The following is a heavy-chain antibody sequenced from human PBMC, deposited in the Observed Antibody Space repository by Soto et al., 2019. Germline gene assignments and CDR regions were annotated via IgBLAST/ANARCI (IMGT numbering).Heavy chain of an antibody. CDR3: ARNRGYSYGRGVGY. CDR1: GGSFSGYY. J-gene: IGHJ4*02. V-gene: IGHV4-34*01. CDR2: INHSGST. Sequence: SETLSLTCAVYGGSFSGYYWSWIRQPPGKGLEWIGEINHSGSTNYNPSLKSRVTISVDTSKNQFSLKLSSVTAADTAVYYCARNRGYSYGRGVGYWGQGTLVTVSS. D-gene: IGHD5-18*01.